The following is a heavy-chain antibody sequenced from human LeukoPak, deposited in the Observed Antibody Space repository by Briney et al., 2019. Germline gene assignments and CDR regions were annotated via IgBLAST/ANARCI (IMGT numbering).Heavy chain of an antibody. CDR1: GFTFSSYI. V-gene: IGHV3-74*01. CDR3: AKDHYWSIDY. CDR2: IKGDGIST. D-gene: IGHD3-3*01. Sequence: GGSLRLSCAASGFTFSSYIMNWVRHAPGQGLVWVSRIKGDGISTNYADSVKGRFTISRDIAKNTLYLQMNSLRAEDTGVYYCAKDHYWSIDYWGRGTLVTVSS. J-gene: IGHJ4*02.